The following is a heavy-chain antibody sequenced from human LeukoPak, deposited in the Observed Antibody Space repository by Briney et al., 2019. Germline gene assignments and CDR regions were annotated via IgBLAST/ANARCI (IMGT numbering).Heavy chain of an antibody. CDR2: IYPGDSDT. CDR1: GYSFTSYW. CDR3: ARLRYSSSGYYYYGMDV. J-gene: IGHJ6*02. V-gene: IGHV5-51*01. Sequence: GESLKISCKGSGYSFTSYWIGWVRQMPGKGLEWMGIIYPGDSDTRYSPSFQGQVTISADKSISTAYLQWSSLKASDTAMYYCARLRYSSSGYYYYGMDVWGQGTTVTVSS. D-gene: IGHD6-6*01.